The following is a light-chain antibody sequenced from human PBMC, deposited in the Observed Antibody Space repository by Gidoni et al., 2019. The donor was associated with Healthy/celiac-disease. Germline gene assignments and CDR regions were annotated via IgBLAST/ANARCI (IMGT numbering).Light chain of an antibody. J-gene: IGKJ1*01. CDR3: QQYNNGPPWT. Sequence: EIVMTQSPATLSVSPGERATLSCRASQSVSSNLAWYQQKPGQAPRPLIYGASTRATGIPARLSGSGYGTEFTLTISSMKSEDFADYYCQQYNNGPPWTFGQGTKVEIK. V-gene: IGKV3-15*01. CDR1: QSVSSN. CDR2: GAS.